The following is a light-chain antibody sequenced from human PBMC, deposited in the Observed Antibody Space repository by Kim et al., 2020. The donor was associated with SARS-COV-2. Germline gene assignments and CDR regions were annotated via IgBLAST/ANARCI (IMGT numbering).Light chain of an antibody. J-gene: IGLJ3*02. V-gene: IGLV2-8*01. Sequence: QSVLTQPPSASGSPGQSVTISCTGTSSDVGAYNFVSWYQQYPGKAPRLIIYEVNRRPSGVPDRFSGSKSGNTASLTVSGLQAEDEADYYCSSFAGNKKVFGGGTQLTVL. CDR2: EVN. CDR3: SSFAGNKKV. CDR1: SSDVGAYNF.